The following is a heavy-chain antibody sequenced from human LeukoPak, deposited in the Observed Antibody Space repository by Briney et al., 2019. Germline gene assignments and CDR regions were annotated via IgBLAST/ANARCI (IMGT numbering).Heavy chain of an antibody. CDR3: TNCARLVGGDT. Sequence: GGSLRLSCAASGFTFSSYAMSWGRQAPGKGLEWVSIISGSGGSTDHADSVKGRFTISRDSSKNTLYLQMNSLRAEDTAVYYCTNCARLVGGDTWGQGTLVAVSS. V-gene: IGHV3-23*01. CDR2: ISGSGGST. J-gene: IGHJ5*02. D-gene: IGHD2-2*01. CDR1: GFTFSSYA.